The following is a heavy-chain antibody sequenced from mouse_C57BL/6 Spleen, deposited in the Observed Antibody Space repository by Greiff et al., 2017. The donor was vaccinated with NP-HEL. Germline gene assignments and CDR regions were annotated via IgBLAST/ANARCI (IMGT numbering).Heavy chain of an antibody. CDR1: GYTFTSYW. D-gene: IGHD1-1*01. Sequence: QVQLQQPGAELVRPGSSVKLSCKASGYTFTSYWMHWVKQRPIQGLEWIGNIDPSDSETHYNQKFKDKATLTVDKSSSTAYMQLSSLTSEDSAVYYCARGRITTVVATWDYFDYWGQGTTLTVSS. J-gene: IGHJ2*01. V-gene: IGHV1-52*01. CDR2: IDPSDSET. CDR3: ARGRITTVVATWDYFDY.